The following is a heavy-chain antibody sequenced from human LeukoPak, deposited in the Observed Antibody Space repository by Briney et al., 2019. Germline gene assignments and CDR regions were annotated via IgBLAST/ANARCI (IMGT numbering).Heavy chain of an antibody. V-gene: IGHV3-23*01. D-gene: IGHD4-17*01. CDR1: GFTFSSYA. J-gene: IGHJ4*02. CDR2: ISGSGGST. Sequence: PGGSLRLSCAASGFTFSSYAMSWVRQAPGKGLEWVSAISGSGGSTYYADSVKGRFTISRDNSKNTLYLQMNSLRAEDTAVYYCAKDDVDYGDYVGYFDYWGQGTLVTVSS. CDR3: AKDDVDYGDYVGYFDY.